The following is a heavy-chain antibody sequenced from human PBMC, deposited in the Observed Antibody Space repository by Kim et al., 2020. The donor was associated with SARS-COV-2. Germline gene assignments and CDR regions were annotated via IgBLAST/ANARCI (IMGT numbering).Heavy chain of an antibody. CDR3: AGGIYDSSGYYHD. V-gene: IGHV3-48*03. J-gene: IGHJ4*02. D-gene: IGHD3-22*01. Sequence: SADPVKGRFTMSRDNARNSWFLQMNSLRAENTAVYYCAGGIYDSSGYYHDWGQRTLVTVSS.